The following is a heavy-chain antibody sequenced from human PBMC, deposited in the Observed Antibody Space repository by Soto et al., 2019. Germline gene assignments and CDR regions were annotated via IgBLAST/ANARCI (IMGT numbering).Heavy chain of an antibody. CDR3: ARESIVGATRFDP. D-gene: IGHD1-26*01. CDR2: IYHIGTT. Sequence: SETLSLTCTVSGDSVNSGSYYWTWIRQAPGKGLEWLGYIYHIGTTRYNPSLKSRATISLDTSKSQSSLRLTSVTAADTAVYFCARESIVGATRFDPWGHGTLVTVSS. V-gene: IGHV4-61*01. J-gene: IGHJ5*02. CDR1: GDSVNSGSYY.